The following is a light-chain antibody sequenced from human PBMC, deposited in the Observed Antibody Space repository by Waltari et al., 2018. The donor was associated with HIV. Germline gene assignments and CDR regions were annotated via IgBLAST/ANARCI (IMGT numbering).Light chain of an antibody. V-gene: IGLV1-51*01. CDR1: SSNIWRNY. J-gene: IGLJ3*02. CDR2: DNT. Sequence: QSVLTQPPSVSAAPGQKVTISCSGSSSNIWRNYVSWYQQLPGAAPNPRIYDNTERPSASPDRFSGSKSGTSATLGITGLQTGDEADYYCGTWDSSLGGWVFGGGTKLAVL. CDR3: GTWDSSLGGWV.